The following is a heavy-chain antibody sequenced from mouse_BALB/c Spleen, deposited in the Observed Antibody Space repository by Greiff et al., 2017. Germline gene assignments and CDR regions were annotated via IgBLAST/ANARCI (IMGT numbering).Heavy chain of an antibody. CDR1: GYTFTSYW. D-gene: IGHD1-1*01. Sequence: VMLVESGAELAKPGASVKMSCKASGYTFTSYWMHWVKQRPGQGLEWIGYINPSTGYTEYNQKFKDKATLTADKSSSTAYMQLSSLTSEDSAVYYCANYYDGSPEFAYWGQGTLVTVSA. V-gene: IGHV1-7*01. CDR3: ANYYDGSPEFAY. J-gene: IGHJ3*01. CDR2: INPSTGYT.